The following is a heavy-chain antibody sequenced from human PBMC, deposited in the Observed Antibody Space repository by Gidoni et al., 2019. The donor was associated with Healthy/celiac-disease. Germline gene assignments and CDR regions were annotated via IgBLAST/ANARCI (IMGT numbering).Heavy chain of an antibody. CDR1: GFTFSSNS. CDR2: ISSSSSTI. D-gene: IGHD3-22*01. Sequence: EVQLVESGGGLVQPGGSLRLSCAASGFTFSSNSMNWVRQAPGKGLEWVSYISSSSSTIYYADSVKGRFTISRDNAKNSLYLQMNSLRDEDTAVYYCARDMIYDSSGYYSNCIDYWGQGTLVTVSS. J-gene: IGHJ4*02. V-gene: IGHV3-48*02. CDR3: ARDMIYDSSGYYSNCIDY.